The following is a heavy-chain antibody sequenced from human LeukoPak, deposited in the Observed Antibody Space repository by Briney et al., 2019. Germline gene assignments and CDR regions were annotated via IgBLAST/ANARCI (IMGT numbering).Heavy chain of an antibody. D-gene: IGHD3-22*01. CDR3: ARFRGSGYYDSFDY. CDR2: INWNGSST. CDR1: GFTFDDYG. V-gene: IGHV3-20*04. J-gene: IGHJ4*02. Sequence: GESLRLSCAASGFTFDDYGMSWVRQAPGKGLEWVSGINWNGSSTGYADSVKGRFTISRDNAKNSLYLQVNSLRAEDTALYYCARFRGSGYYDSFDYWGQGTLVTVSS.